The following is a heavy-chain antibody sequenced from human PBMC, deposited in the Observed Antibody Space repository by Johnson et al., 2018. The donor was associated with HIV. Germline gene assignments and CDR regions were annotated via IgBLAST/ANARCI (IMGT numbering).Heavy chain of an antibody. D-gene: IGHD2-21*01. CDR3: ARGGHCGGDCAGAKLALDI. CDR1: GFTVSSNY. V-gene: IGHV3-66*01. CDR2: IYPGGRT. J-gene: IGHJ3*02. Sequence: LQLVESGGGLVQPGGSLRLSCPASGFTVSSNYMSWARQAPGKGLESVSVIYPGGRTYYADSVKGRFTISRDNSKNTLDLQMNNLRAEDTAVYYCARGGHCGGDCAGAKLALDIWGQGTRVTVSS.